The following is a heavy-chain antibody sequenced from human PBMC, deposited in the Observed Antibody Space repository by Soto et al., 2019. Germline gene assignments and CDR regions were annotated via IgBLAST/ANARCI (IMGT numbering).Heavy chain of an antibody. CDR3: AKAYFDILTGYFGDY. J-gene: IGHJ4*02. Sequence: VQLLESGGGLVQPGGSLRLSCAASGFTFSNYAMSWVRQAPGKGLEWVSGMSNSGSRTYYADSVKGRFIISRDNSKNTLYLQMNSLRPEDTAVYYFAKAYFDILTGYFGDYWGQGTLVSVSS. D-gene: IGHD3-9*01. CDR2: MSNSGSRT. CDR1: GFTFSNYA. V-gene: IGHV3-23*01.